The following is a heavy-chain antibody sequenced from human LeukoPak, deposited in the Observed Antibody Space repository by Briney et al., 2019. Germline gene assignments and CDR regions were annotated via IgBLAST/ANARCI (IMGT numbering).Heavy chain of an antibody. CDR1: GYTFTSYY. CDR3: ARAVEGDPKSRKVGAPFDY. J-gene: IGHJ4*02. CDR2: INPSGGST. Sequence: ASVKVSCKASGYTFTSYYMHWVRQAPGQGLEWMGIINPSGGSTSYAQKFQGRVTMTRDTSTSTVYMELGSLRSEDTAVYYCARAVEGDPKSRKVGAPFDYWGQGTLVTVSS. V-gene: IGHV1-46*01. D-gene: IGHD1-26*01.